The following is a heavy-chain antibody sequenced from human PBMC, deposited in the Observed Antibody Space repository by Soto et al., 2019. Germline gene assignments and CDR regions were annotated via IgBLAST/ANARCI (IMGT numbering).Heavy chain of an antibody. Sequence: ETLSLTCAVYGGSFSGYSWSWIRQPPGKGLEWIGEINHSGSTNYSPSLKSRITTSVDTSKNQFSLKLSSVTAADTAVYYCARDPDSGNEHCEYWGKGNRVIVSS. D-gene: IGHD1-26*01. CDR1: GGSFSGYS. J-gene: IGHJ4*02. CDR3: ARDPDSGNEHCEY. CDR2: INHSGST. V-gene: IGHV4-34*01.